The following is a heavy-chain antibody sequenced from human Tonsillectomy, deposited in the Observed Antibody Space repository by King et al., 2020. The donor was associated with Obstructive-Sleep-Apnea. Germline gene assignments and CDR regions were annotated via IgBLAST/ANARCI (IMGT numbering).Heavy chain of an antibody. V-gene: IGHV3-23*04. CDR1: GFSFSNYA. J-gene: IGHJ4*02. CDR3: AKDPTYYDSSGYYSGAYYFDS. D-gene: IGHD3-22*01. Sequence: VQLVESGGGLVQPGGSLRLSCAASGFSFSNYAISWVRQAPGKGLEWVSVLSASGDSSYYADSVKGRFTISRDNSKNTLYLQMNSLRAEDTAIYYCAKDPTYYDSSGYYSGAYYFDSWGQGTLVTVSS. CDR2: LSASGDSS.